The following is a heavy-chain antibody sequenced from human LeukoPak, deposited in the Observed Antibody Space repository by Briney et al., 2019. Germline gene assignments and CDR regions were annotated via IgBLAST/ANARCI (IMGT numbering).Heavy chain of an antibody. V-gene: IGHV4-59*01. CDR3: ARDQGTEAFDI. Sequence: PSETLSLTCTVSGGSINSYYWSWIRQPPGKGLEWIGYIYYSGSTNYNPSLKSRVTISVDTSKNQFSLKLSSVTAADTAVYYCARDQGTEAFDIWGQGTMVTVSS. CDR1: GGSINSYY. D-gene: IGHD3-10*01. J-gene: IGHJ3*02. CDR2: IYYSGST.